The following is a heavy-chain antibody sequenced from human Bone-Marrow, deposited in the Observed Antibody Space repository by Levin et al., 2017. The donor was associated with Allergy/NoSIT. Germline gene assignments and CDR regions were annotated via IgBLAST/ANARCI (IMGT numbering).Heavy chain of an antibody. CDR3: ARVSSYSSGWYGDWYFDL. CDR1: GFTVSSNY. Sequence: TGESLKISCAASGFTVSSNYMSWVRQVPGKGLEWVSVIYSGGSTYYADSVKGRFTISGDNAKNTLYLQMNSLRAEDRAAYYCARVSSYSSGWYGDWYFDLWGRGTLVTVSS. V-gene: IGHV3-53*01. J-gene: IGHJ2*01. D-gene: IGHD6-19*01. CDR2: IYSGGST.